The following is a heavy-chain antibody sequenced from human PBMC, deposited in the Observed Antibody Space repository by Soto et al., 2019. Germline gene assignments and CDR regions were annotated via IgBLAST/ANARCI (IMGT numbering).Heavy chain of an antibody. CDR3: ARLGDCSGGSCFSRHYYHGMDV. D-gene: IGHD2-15*01. V-gene: IGHV5-10-1*01. Sequence: PGESLKISCKSSGYSLATYWITWVRQMPGKGLEWMGRIDPSDSYINYSPSFQGRVTISADKSLNTAYLQWSSLEASDTAMYYCARLGDCSGGSCFSRHYYHGMDVWGQGTTVTVSS. J-gene: IGHJ6*02. CDR1: GYSLATYW. CDR2: IDPSDSYI.